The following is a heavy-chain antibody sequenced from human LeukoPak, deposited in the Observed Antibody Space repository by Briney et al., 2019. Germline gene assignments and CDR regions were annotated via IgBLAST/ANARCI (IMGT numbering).Heavy chain of an antibody. CDR1: GFTFTSYY. CDR2: INPSGGST. D-gene: IGHD3-22*01. J-gene: IGHJ3*01. V-gene: IGHV1-46*01. Sequence: ASVKVSCKASGFTFTSYYMHWVRQAPGQGFEWMGIINPSGGSTSYAQKFQGRVTMTRDASTSTVYMELSSLRSEDTAMYYCARSAHYYYDSASFGVAFDVWGQWTMVTVS. CDR3: ARSAHYYYDSASFGVAFDV.